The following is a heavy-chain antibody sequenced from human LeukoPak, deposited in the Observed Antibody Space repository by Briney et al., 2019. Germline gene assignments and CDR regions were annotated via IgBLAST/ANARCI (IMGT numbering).Heavy chain of an antibody. V-gene: IGHV3-64*01. CDR1: GFTFSHYV. J-gene: IGHJ4*02. CDR3: ASATAEYCSGGSCYSGDY. Sequence: VGSLRLSCAASGFTFSHYVMHWVRQGPGKGLEFVSAISSDGVSTYYANSVKGRFTISRDNSKNTLYLQMRSLRAEDMAVYYCASATAEYCSGGSCYSGDYWGQGTLVTVSS. CDR2: ISSDGVST. D-gene: IGHD2-15*01.